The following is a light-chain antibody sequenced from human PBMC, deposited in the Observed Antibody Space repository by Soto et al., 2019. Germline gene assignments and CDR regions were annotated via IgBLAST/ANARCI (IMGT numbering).Light chain of an antibody. CDR1: QSVSTRS. Sequence: EIVLTQSPGTLSLSPGERATVSCRASQSVSTRSLAWYQQKPGQAPRLLIYDASNRATGIPARFSGSGSGTDFTLTISSLEPEDFAVYYCQQRSNLRGITFGQGTKVDIK. V-gene: IGKV3-11*01. J-gene: IGKJ1*01. CDR3: QQRSNLRGIT. CDR2: DAS.